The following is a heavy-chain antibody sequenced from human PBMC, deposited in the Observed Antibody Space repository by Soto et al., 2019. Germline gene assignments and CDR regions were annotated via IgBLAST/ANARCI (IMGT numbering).Heavy chain of an antibody. J-gene: IGHJ3*02. CDR2: IIPILGIA. V-gene: IGHV1-69*08. Sequence: QVQLVQSGAEVKKPGSSVKVSCKASGGTFSSYTISWVRQAPGQGLEWMGRIIPILGIANYAQKFQGRVTITADKSTSTAYMELSSLRSEDTALYYCARDAVMQQLKEGDAFDIWGQGTMVTVSS. D-gene: IGHD6-13*01. CDR1: GGTFSSYT. CDR3: ARDAVMQQLKEGDAFDI.